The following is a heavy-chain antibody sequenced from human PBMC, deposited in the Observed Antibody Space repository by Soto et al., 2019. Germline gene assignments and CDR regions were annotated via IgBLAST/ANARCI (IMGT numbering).Heavy chain of an antibody. J-gene: IGHJ3*02. V-gene: IGHV4-30-2*02. CDR3: ASADSSYAFDI. CDR2: IYHSGST. CDR1: GGSISSGGYS. Sequence: SETLSLTCAVSGGSISSGGYSWSWIRQPPGKGLEWIGYIYHSGSTYYNPSLKSRFTISVDTSKNQFSLKLSSVTAADTAVYYCASADSSYAFDIWGQGTMVTVSS. D-gene: IGHD3-22*01.